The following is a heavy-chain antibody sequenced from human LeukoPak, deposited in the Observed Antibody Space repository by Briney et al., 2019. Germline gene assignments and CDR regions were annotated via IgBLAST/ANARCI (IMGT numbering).Heavy chain of an antibody. Sequence: GASVKVSCKASGYTFTSYGISWVRQAPGQGLEWMGWISAYNGDTNYAQKFQGRVTMTTDTSTSTAYMELRSLRSDDTAVYYCARESENGSGTYYDWFDPWGQGTLVTVSS. CDR1: GYTFTSYG. J-gene: IGHJ5*02. D-gene: IGHD3-10*01. CDR3: ARESENGSGTYYDWFDP. V-gene: IGHV1-18*01. CDR2: ISAYNGDT.